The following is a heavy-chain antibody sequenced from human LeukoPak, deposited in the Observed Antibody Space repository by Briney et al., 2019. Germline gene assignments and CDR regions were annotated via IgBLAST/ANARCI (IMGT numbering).Heavy chain of an antibody. J-gene: IGHJ4*02. CDR3: AKEGGVGGLDY. Sequence: GGSLRLSCTASGVILRDYGMHWVRQAPGKGLEWVAFVRFGGSGKYYADSVKGRFIISRDDSENTLYLQLNSLRVEDTGLYYCAKEGGVGGLDYWGQGTLVTVSA. CDR2: VRFGGSGK. D-gene: IGHD3-16*01. V-gene: IGHV3-30*02. CDR1: GVILRDYG.